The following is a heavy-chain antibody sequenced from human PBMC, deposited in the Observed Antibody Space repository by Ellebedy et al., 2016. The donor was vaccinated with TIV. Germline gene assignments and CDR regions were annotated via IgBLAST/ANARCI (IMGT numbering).Heavy chain of an antibody. J-gene: IGHJ5*02. D-gene: IGHD4-23*01. CDR1: GGSISSSSYY. V-gene: IGHV4-61*05. CDR2: IYYSGST. CDR3: ARDLGPAYGGNSGWFDP. Sequence: SETLSLTCTVSGGSISSSSYYWGWIRQPPGKGLEWIGYIYYSGSTNYNPSLKSRVTISVDTSKNQFSLKLSSVTAADTAVYYCARDLGPAYGGNSGWFDPWGQGTLVTVSS.